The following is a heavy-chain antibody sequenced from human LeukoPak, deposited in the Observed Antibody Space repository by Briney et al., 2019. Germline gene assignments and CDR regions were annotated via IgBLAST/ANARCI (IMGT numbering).Heavy chain of an antibody. Sequence: GGSLRLSCAASGFTFSSYGMHWVRQAPGKGLEWVAVIWYDGSNKYYADSVKGRFTISRDNSKNTLYLQMNSLRAEDTAVYYCAKGTDFWSGYVFDYWGQRTLVTVSS. V-gene: IGHV3-33*06. CDR2: IWYDGSNK. CDR3: AKGTDFWSGYVFDY. D-gene: IGHD3-3*01. CDR1: GFTFSSYG. J-gene: IGHJ4*02.